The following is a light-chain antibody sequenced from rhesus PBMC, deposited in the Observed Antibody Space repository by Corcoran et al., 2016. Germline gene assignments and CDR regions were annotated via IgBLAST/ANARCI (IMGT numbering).Light chain of an antibody. CDR1: QGITND. V-gene: IGKV1-25*01. CDR3: QHYYSTPPT. Sequence: DIQMTQSPSSLSASVGDRVTITCRASQGITNDLAWYQQKPGEIPKLLVYEASGLQSGIPSRFSGSGSGTDFTLTISSLQSEAFATYYCQHYYSTPPTFGQGTKVEIK. CDR2: EAS. J-gene: IGKJ1*01.